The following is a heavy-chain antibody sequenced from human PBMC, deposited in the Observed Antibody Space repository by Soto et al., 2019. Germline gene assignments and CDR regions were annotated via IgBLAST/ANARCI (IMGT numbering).Heavy chain of an antibody. V-gene: IGHV3-30*04. CDR3: TKEGQLYHYHGVDV. Sequence: PGGSLRLSCAASGFTFSNYAVHWVRQAPGKGLEWVAVISYDGSKKYFTDSVMGRFTISRDNSKNTLYLQMDSLRAEDTAAYFCTKEGQLYHYHGVDVWGQGTTVTAP. J-gene: IGHJ6*02. CDR1: GFTFSNYA. CDR2: ISYDGSKK.